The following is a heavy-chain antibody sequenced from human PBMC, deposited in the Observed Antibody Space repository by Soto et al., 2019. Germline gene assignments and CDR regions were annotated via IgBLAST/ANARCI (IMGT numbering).Heavy chain of an antibody. V-gene: IGHV3-48*01. CDR1: GFTVSSNY. CDR3: AREPPRDSSSWPYYYYYGMDV. Sequence: PGGSLRLSCAASGFTVSSNYMSWVRQAPGEGLEWVSYISSSSSTIYYADSVKGRFTISRDNAKNSLYLQMNSLRAEDTAVYYCAREPPRDSSSWPYYYYYGMDVWGQGTTVTVSS. D-gene: IGHD6-13*01. J-gene: IGHJ6*02. CDR2: ISSSSSTI.